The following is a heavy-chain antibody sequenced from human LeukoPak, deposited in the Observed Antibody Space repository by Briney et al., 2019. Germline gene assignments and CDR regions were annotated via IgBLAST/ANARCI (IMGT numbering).Heavy chain of an antibody. CDR2: ISYDGNNK. CDR1: GFTFSIHG. CDR3: ARSESTSALVLFGDLYSAGDY. J-gene: IGHJ4*02. V-gene: IGHV3-30*03. Sequence: GGSLRLSCAASGFTFSIHGMHWVRQAPGKGLEWVAVISYDGNNKYHADSVKGRFTISRDNAKNSLYLQLNSLRAEDTAVYYCARSESTSALVLFGDLYSAGDYWGQGAVVTVSS. D-gene: IGHD3-10*02.